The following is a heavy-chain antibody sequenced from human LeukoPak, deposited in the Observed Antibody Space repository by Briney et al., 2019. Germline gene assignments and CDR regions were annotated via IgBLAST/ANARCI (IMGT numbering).Heavy chain of an antibody. D-gene: IGHD2-15*01. CDR2: VYPGDSDT. Sequence: GESLKISCRGSGYNFTNYWIVWVRQMPGKGLEWMGIVYPGDSDTRYSPSFQGQVTISADKSIGTAYLQWSSLKASDTAMYYCARRGLCSGGSCYGLSDYLGQGTLVTVSS. CDR3: ARRGLCSGGSCYGLSDY. CDR1: GYNFTNYW. V-gene: IGHV5-51*01. J-gene: IGHJ4*02.